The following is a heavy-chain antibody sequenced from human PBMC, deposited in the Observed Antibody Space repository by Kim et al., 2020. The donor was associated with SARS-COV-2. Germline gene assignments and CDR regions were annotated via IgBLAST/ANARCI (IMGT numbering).Heavy chain of an antibody. J-gene: IGHJ6*02. CDR2: ISYDGSNK. D-gene: IGHD6-6*01. CDR1: GFTFSSYG. V-gene: IGHV3-30*18. Sequence: GGSLRLSCAASGFTFSSYGMHWVRQAPGKGLEWVAVISYDGSNKYYADSVKGRFTISRDNSKNTLYLQMNSLRAEDTAVYYCAKDRVVSYGMDVWGQGTTVTVSS. CDR3: AKDRVVSYGMDV.